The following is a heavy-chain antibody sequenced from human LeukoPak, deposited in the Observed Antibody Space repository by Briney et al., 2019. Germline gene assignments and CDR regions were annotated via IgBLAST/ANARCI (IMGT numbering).Heavy chain of an antibody. CDR1: GGSISSYY. Sequence: SETLSLTCTVSGGSISSYYWSWIRQPPGKGLERIGYIYYSGSTNYNPSLKSRVTISVDTSKNQFSLKLSSVTAADTAVYYCASNSGWYGGELDYWGQGTLVTVSS. D-gene: IGHD6-19*01. J-gene: IGHJ4*02. CDR3: ASNSGWYGGELDY. V-gene: IGHV4-59*08. CDR2: IYYSGST.